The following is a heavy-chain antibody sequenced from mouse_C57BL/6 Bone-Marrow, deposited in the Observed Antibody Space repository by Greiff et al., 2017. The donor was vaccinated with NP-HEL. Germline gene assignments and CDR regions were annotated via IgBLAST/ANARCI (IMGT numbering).Heavy chain of an antibody. CDR3: ARRVRLGSYYFDY. Sequence: LVESGPELVKPGASVKLSCKASGYTFTSYDINWVKQRPGQGLEWIGWIYPRDGSTKYNEKFKGKATLTVDTSSSTAYMELHSLTSEDSAVYFCARRVRLGSYYFDYWGQGTTLTVSS. CDR2: IYPRDGST. D-gene: IGHD4-1*01. V-gene: IGHV1-85*01. CDR1: GYTFTSYD. J-gene: IGHJ2*01.